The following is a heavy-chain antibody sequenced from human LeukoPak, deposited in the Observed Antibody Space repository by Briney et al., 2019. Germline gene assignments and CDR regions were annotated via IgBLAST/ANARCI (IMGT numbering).Heavy chain of an antibody. CDR2: IRFDGSSE. J-gene: IGHJ6*03. Sequence: GGSLRLSCAASGFTFSSYGTHWVRQAPGKGLEWVAFIRFDGSSEYYPDSVRGRFTISKDNSKNTLYLQLNSLRAEDTAVYYCARGLDNYYYMDIWGKGTTVTISS. V-gene: IGHV3-30*02. D-gene: IGHD1-1*01. CDR3: ARGLDNYYYMDI. CDR1: GFTFSSYG.